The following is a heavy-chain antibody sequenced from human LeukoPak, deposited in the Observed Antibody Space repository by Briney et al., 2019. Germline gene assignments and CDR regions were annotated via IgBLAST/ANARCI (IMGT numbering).Heavy chain of an antibody. D-gene: IGHD3-3*01. CDR3: ARVLAYYDFWSGYSDY. V-gene: IGHV3-21*01. CDR1: GFTFSSYV. J-gene: IGHJ4*02. Sequence: GGSLRLSCAASGFTFSSYVMNWVRQAPGRGLEWVSSIGSSSSYIYYADSMKGRFTISRDTAKKSLYLQMNSLRAEDTAVYYCARVLAYYDFWSGYSDYWGQGTLVTVSS. CDR2: IGSSSSYI.